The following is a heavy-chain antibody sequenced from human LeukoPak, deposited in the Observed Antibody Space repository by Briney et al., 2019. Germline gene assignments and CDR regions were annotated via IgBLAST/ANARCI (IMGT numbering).Heavy chain of an antibody. D-gene: IGHD6-6*01. CDR2: IYYSGST. Sequence: PSETLSLTCTVSGGSISSYYWSWIRQPPGKGLEWIGYIYYSGSTNYNPSLKSRVTISVDTSKNQFSLKLSSVTAADTAVYYCAIAARPGYYYMDVWGKGTTVTVSS. CDR1: GGSISSYY. CDR3: AIAARPGYYYMDV. V-gene: IGHV4-59*01. J-gene: IGHJ6*03.